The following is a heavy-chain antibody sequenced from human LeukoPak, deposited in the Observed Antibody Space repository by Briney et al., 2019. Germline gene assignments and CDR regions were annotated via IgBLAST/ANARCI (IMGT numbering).Heavy chain of an antibody. D-gene: IGHD2-8*01. CDR3: ARGYRRVYYFDP. V-gene: IGHV4-34*01. J-gene: IGHJ5*02. Sequence: SETLSLTCAVYGGSFSGYYWSWIRQPPGKGLEWIGEINHSGSTNYNPSLKSRVTISVDTSKNQFSLKLSSVTAADTAVYYCARGYRRVYYFDPWGQGTLVTVSS. CDR2: INHSGST. CDR1: GGSFSGYY.